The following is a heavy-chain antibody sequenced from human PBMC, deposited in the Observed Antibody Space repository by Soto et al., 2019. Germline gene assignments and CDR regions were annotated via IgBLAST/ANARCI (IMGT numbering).Heavy chain of an antibody. CDR2: ISGSGGST. CDR1: GFTFSSYA. CDR3: AKGGQQLEYYYYYYYMDV. V-gene: IGHV3-23*01. J-gene: IGHJ6*03. Sequence: EVQLLESGGGLVQPGGSLRLSCAASGFTFSSYAMSWVRQAPGKGLEWVSAISGSGGSTYYADYVKGRFTISRDNSKNTLYMQMNRLRAEDTAVYYCAKGGQQLEYYYYYYYMDVWGKGTTVTVSS. D-gene: IGHD6-6*01.